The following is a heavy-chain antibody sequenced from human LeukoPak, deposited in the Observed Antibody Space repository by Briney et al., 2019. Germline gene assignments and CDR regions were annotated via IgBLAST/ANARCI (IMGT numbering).Heavy chain of an antibody. CDR3: AMHVGYCSSTSCSPGGTFDY. Sequence: PGRSLRLSCAASGFTFSSYAMSWVRQAPGKGLEWVSAISGSGGSTYYADSVKGRFTISRDNSKNTLYLQMNSLRAEDTAVYYCAMHVGYCSSTSCSPGGTFDYWGQGTLVTVSS. V-gene: IGHV3-23*01. J-gene: IGHJ4*02. D-gene: IGHD2-2*01. CDR1: GFTFSSYA. CDR2: ISGSGGST.